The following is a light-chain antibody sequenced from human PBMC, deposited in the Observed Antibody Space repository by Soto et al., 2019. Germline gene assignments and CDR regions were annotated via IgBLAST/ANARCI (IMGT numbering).Light chain of an antibody. J-gene: IGKJ4*01. Sequence: DFVLTQSPDSLAVSLGERATFNCRSSRTLLSPADNQNYLAWSRQRPGQPTELLIYWASTRESGVPDRFTGSGSGTDFTLTISSLQAEDVAVYYCHQNYATPLTFGGGTKLEIK. CDR2: WAS. CDR3: HQNYATPLT. CDR1: RTLLSPADNQNY. V-gene: IGKV4-1*01.